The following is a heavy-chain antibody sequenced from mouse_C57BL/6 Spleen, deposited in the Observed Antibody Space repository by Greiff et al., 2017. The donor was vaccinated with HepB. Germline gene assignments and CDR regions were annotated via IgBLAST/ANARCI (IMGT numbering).Heavy chain of an antibody. J-gene: IGHJ2*01. CDR2: ILPGSGST. CDR1: GYTFTGYW. Sequence: VKLQESGAELMKPGASVKLSCKATGYTFTGYWIEWVKQRPGHGLEWIGEILPGSGSTNYNEKFKGKATFTADTSSNTAYMQISSLTTEDSAIYYCARRSYGSSYVSFDYWGQGTTLTVSS. V-gene: IGHV1-9*01. CDR3: ARRSYGSSYVSFDY. D-gene: IGHD1-1*01.